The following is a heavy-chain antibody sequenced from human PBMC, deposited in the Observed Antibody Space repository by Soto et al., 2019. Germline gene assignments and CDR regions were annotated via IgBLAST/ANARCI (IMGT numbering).Heavy chain of an antibody. Sequence: QVHLVQSGAEVKKPGASVKVSCKASGYTFTSYGITWVRQAPGQGLEWMGWISAHNGNTDYAQKLQGRVIVTRDTSTSTAYTELRSVRSDDTAVYYCARGRYGDYCGEGALVTVSS. V-gene: IGHV1-18*01. J-gene: IGHJ4*02. CDR2: ISAHNGNT. CDR3: ARGRYGDY. CDR1: GYTFTSYG. D-gene: IGHD1-1*01.